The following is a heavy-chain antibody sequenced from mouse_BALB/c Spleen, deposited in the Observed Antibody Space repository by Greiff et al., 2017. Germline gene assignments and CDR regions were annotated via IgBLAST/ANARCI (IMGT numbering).Heavy chain of an antibody. CDR1: GFTFSSYG. CDR3: ARQSAGNWYFDV. J-gene: IGHJ1*01. V-gene: IGHV5-6*02. Sequence: DVMLVESGGDLVKPGGSLKLSCAASGFTFSSYGMSWVRQTPDKRLEWVATISSGGSYTYYPDSVKGRFTISRDNAKNTLYLQMSSLKSEDTAMYYCARQSAGNWYFDVWGAGTTVTVSS. D-gene: IGHD4-1*01. CDR2: ISSGGSYT.